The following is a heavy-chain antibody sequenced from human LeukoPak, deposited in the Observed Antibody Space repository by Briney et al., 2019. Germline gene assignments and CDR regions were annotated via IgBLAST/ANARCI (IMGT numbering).Heavy chain of an antibody. CDR3: ARDEDGYNFLFDY. CDR2: IIPIFGTA. Sequence: GASVKVSCKASGGTFSSYAISWVRQAPGQGLEWMGGIIPIFGTANYAQKFQGRVTITADKSTSTAYMELSSLRSEDTAVYYCARDEDGYNFLFDYWGQGTLVTVSS. CDR1: GGTFSSYA. V-gene: IGHV1-69*06. J-gene: IGHJ4*02. D-gene: IGHD5-24*01.